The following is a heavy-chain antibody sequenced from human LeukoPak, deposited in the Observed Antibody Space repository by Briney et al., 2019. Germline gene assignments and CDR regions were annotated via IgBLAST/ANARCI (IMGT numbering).Heavy chain of an antibody. V-gene: IGHV1-69*05. CDR2: VIPIFGTA. CDR1: GGTFSSYA. D-gene: IGHD5-24*01. CDR3: ASYLSFRRDGLAFDI. Sequence: GSSVKVSCKASGGTFSSYAISWVRQAPGQGLEWMGRVIPIFGTANYAQKFQGRVTITTDESTSTAYMELSSLRSEDTAVYYCASYLSFRRDGLAFDIWGQGTMVTVSS. J-gene: IGHJ3*02.